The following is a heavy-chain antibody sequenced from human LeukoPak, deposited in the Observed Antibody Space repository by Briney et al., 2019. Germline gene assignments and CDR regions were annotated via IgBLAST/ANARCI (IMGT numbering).Heavy chain of an antibody. Sequence: GSVKVSCKTSGYTFTDSYIHWVRQAPGQGLEWMGRINPNSGDPNYPQKFQGRVTMTRDTSISTAYMELSSLRSEDTAVYYCAREGIAAAGNYYYYMDVWGKGTTVTISS. V-gene: IGHV1-2*06. CDR3: AREGIAAAGNYYYYMDV. CDR2: INPNSGDP. D-gene: IGHD6-13*01. CDR1: GYTFTDSY. J-gene: IGHJ6*03.